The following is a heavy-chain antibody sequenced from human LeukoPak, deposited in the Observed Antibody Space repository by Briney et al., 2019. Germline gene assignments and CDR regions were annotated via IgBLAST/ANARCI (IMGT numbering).Heavy chain of an antibody. D-gene: IGHD5-24*01. Sequence: SETLSLTCAVYGGSFSGYYWSWIRQPPGKGLEWIGEINHSGSTNYNPSLKSRVTISVDTSKNQFSLKLSSVTAADTAVYYCARWVKRWLQFWWFAPWGQGTLVTVSS. CDR2: INHSGST. CDR3: ARWVKRWLQFWWFAP. V-gene: IGHV4-34*01. J-gene: IGHJ5*02. CDR1: GGSFSGYY.